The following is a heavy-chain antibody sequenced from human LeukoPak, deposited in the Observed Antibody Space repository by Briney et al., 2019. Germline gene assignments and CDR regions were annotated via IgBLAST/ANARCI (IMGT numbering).Heavy chain of an antibody. Sequence: ASVKVSRKASGYTFTSYDINWVRQATGQGLEWMGWMNPNSGNTGYAQKFQGRVTMTRNTSISTAYMELSSLRSEDTAVYYFARGIPPYYDILTGYYTHDYWGQGTLVTVSS. D-gene: IGHD3-9*01. V-gene: IGHV1-8*01. CDR1: GYTFTSYD. CDR3: ARGIPPYYDILTGYYTHDY. CDR2: MNPNSGNT. J-gene: IGHJ4*02.